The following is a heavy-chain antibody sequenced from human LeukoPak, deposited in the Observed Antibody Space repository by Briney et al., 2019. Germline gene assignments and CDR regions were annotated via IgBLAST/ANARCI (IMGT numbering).Heavy chain of an antibody. V-gene: IGHV1-69*06. D-gene: IGHD1-26*01. CDR3: ARDAQWELRAFDV. Sequence: SVKVSCKASGYTFTSYGISWVRQAPGQGLEWMGGIIPVFDRPTYAQKFEGRVTITPDKSTNTPYMEISSLTSDDTAVYYCARDAQWELRAFDVWGQGTMVIVSS. CDR2: IIPVFDRP. CDR1: GYTFTSYG. J-gene: IGHJ3*01.